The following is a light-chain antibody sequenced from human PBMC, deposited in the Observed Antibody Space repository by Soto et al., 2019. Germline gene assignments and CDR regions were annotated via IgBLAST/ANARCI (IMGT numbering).Light chain of an antibody. CDR3: QQYGGSPLVT. J-gene: IGKJ4*01. CDR1: QSVSKNY. Sequence: EIVLTQSPGTLSLSPGESATLSCRASQSVSKNYLAWYQQKPGQAPRLLISGASSRATGIPDRFSGSGSGTDFTLTIVRLEPEDFAVYYCQQYGGSPLVTFGGGTKVEI. V-gene: IGKV3-20*01. CDR2: GAS.